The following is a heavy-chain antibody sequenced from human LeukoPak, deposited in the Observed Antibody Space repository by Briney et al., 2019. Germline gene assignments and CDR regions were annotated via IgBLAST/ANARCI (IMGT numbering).Heavy chain of an antibody. J-gene: IGHJ4*02. CDR1: GYSFSSHW. V-gene: IGHV5-10-1*01. Sequence: GESLKISCKGSGYSFSSHWIGWVRQMPGKGLEWMGRIDPSDSYTKYSPSFQGHVTMSADKSISTAYLQWSSLKASDTAMYYCARWAGYSSSWYDFEYWGQGTLVTVSS. D-gene: IGHD6-13*01. CDR3: ARWAGYSSSWYDFEY. CDR2: IDPSDSYT.